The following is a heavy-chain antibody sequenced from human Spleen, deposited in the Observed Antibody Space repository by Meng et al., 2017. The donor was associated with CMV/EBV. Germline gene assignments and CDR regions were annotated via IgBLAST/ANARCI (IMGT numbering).Heavy chain of an antibody. CDR1: GFTFTSSW. CDR3: AKDMYRYSSSSDAFDI. CDR2: IDSDGNTT. Sequence: GESLKISCTASGFTFTSSWMHWVRQAPGMGLVWVSGIDSDGNTTTYADSVKGRFTISRDNAKNTLYLQMNSLRAEDTALYYCAKDMYRYSSSSDAFDIWGQGTMVTVSS. D-gene: IGHD6-13*01. V-gene: IGHV3-74*01. J-gene: IGHJ3*02.